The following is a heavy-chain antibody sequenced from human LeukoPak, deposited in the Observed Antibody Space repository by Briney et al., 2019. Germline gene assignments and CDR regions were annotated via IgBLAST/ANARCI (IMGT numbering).Heavy chain of an antibody. D-gene: IGHD3-10*01. CDR2: MNPNSGST. V-gene: IGHV1-8*03. CDR1: GYTFTSYD. J-gene: IGHJ4*02. CDR3: ARNLVGRGVIDY. Sequence: ASVKVSCKASGYTFTSYDINWVRQATGQGLEWMGWMNPNSGSTGYAQKFQGRVTITRNTSINTAYMELSSLRSEDTALYYCARNLVGRGVIDYWGRGTLVTVSS.